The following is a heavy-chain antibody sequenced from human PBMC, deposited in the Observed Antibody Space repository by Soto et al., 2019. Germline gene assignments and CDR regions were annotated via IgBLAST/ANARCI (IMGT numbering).Heavy chain of an antibody. V-gene: IGHV5-51*01. J-gene: IGHJ4*02. CDR1: GYTFSNFW. Sequence: PGESLKISCHCSGYTFSNFWIAWVRQLPGKGLEWMGIIYPGDYETRYSPSFHGKVTISADRSIGTAYLQWSSLEASDSAFYFCARSPRSSPYFDYWGQGALVTVSS. D-gene: IGHD6-13*01. CDR3: ARSPRSSPYFDY. CDR2: IYPGDYET.